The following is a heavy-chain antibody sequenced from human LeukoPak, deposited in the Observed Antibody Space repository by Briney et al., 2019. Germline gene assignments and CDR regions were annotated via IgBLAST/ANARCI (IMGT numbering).Heavy chain of an antibody. V-gene: IGHV3-23*01. D-gene: IGHD6-13*01. CDR3: AKDEQQLARLPYFDY. CDR2: ISGSGGST. Sequence: GGSLRLSCAASGFTFSSYAMSWVRQAPGKGLEWVSAISGSGGSTYYADSVKGRFTISRDNSENTLYLQMNSLRAEDTAVYYCAKDEQQLARLPYFDYWGQGTLVTVSS. J-gene: IGHJ4*02. CDR1: GFTFSSYA.